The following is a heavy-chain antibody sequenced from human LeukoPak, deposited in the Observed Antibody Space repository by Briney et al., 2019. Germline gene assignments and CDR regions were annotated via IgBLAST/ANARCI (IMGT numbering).Heavy chain of an antibody. CDR2: INHSGST. D-gene: IGHD6-6*01. CDR3: AGSEYSSSYYFDY. J-gene: IGHJ4*02. Sequence: SETLSLTCTVSGGSISSYYWSWIRQPPGKGLEWIGEINHSGSTNYNPSLKSRVTISVDTSKNQFSLKLSSVTAADTAVYYCAGSEYSSSYYFDYWGQGTLVTVSS. CDR1: GGSISSYY. V-gene: IGHV4-34*01.